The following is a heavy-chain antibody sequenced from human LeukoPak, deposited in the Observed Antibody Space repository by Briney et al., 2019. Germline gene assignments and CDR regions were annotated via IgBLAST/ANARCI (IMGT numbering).Heavy chain of an antibody. CDR2: INPSGDST. V-gene: IGHV1-46*01. CDR3: ARCIAAAGNLEN. J-gene: IGHJ4*02. CDR1: GYTFTSYD. Sequence: ASVKVSCKASGYTFTSYDMHWVRQAPGQGLEWMGIINPSGDSTSYAQKFQGRVTMTRDTSISTAYMELSRLRSDDTAVYYCARCIAAAGNLENWGQGTLVTVSS. D-gene: IGHD6-13*01.